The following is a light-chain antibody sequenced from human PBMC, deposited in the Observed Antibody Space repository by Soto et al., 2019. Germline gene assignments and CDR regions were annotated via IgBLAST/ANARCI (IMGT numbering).Light chain of an antibody. CDR2: DVS. CDR1: SSDVGGYNY. V-gene: IGLV2-14*01. J-gene: IGLJ1*01. Sequence: SALTQPASVSGSPGQSIAISCTGASSDVGGYNYVSWYQQHPGKDPKLMVYDVSNRPSGVSNRFSGSKSGNTASLTISGLQAEDEADYYCSSYTSSSTYVFGTGTKVTVL. CDR3: SSYTSSSTYV.